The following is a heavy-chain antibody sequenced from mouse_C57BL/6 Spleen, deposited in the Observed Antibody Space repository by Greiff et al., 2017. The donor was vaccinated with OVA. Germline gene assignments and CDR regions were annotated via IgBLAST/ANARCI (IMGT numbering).Heavy chain of an antibody. D-gene: IGHD2-3*01. V-gene: IGHV1-26*01. CDR1: GYTFTDYY. J-gene: IGHJ2*01. CDR2: INPNNGGT. Sequence: VQLQQSGPELVKPGASVKISCKASGYTFTDYYMNWVKQSHGKSLEWIGDINPNNGGTSYNQKFKGKATLTVDKSSSTAYMELRSLTSEDSAVYYCARWHYDGSPFDYWGQGTTLTVSS. CDR3: ARWHYDGSPFDY.